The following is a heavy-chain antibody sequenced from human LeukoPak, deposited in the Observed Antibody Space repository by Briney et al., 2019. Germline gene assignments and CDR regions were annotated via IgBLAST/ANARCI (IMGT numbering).Heavy chain of an antibody. Sequence: SETLSLTCTVSGGSISSSSYYWGWIRQPPGKGLEWIGSIYYSGSTYYNPSLKSRVTISVDTSKNQFSLKLSSVTAADTAVYYCARDRFYCSGGSCYSCYFDYWGQGTLVTVSS. CDR1: GGSISSSSYY. J-gene: IGHJ4*02. CDR3: ARDRFYCSGGSCYSCYFDY. V-gene: IGHV4-39*07. CDR2: IYYSGST. D-gene: IGHD2-15*01.